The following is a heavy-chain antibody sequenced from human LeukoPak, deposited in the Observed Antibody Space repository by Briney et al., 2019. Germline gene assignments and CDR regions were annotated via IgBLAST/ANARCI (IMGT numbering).Heavy chain of an antibody. CDR3: ARGHSSGWLYYFDY. Sequence: GESLRLSCAASGFAFSTYGMNWVRQAPGKGLEWVSFISSSGSTIYYALSVKGRFTISRDNAKNSLCLQMNSLRAEDTGVYYCARGHSSGWLYYFDYWGQGTLVTVSS. V-gene: IGHV3-48*03. D-gene: IGHD6-19*01. J-gene: IGHJ4*02. CDR2: ISSSGSTI. CDR1: GFAFSTYG.